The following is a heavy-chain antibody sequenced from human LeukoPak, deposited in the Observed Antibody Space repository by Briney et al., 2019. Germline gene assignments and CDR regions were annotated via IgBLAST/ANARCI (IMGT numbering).Heavy chain of an antibody. V-gene: IGHV3-21*01. CDR3: ASSLVGATDFCY. CDR1: GFIFSGYS. J-gene: IGHJ4*02. CDR2: ISSSSTYI. D-gene: IGHD1-26*01. Sequence: GGSLRLSCVASGFIFSGYSINWVRQAPGKGLEWVSSISSSSTYIYYADSVKGRFTISRDNAKNSLYLQMNSLRAEDTAVYYCASSLVGATDFCYWGQGTLVTVSS.